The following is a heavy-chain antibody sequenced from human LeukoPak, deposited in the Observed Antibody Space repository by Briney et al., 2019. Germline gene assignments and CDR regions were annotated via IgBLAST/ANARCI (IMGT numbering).Heavy chain of an antibody. D-gene: IGHD6-13*01. J-gene: IGHJ5*02. CDR3: ARGRYPSRGQQLVPPTLWFDP. CDR2: MNPNSGNT. Sequence: GASVKVSCKASGYTFTSYDINWVRQATGQGLEWMGWMNPNSGNTGYAQKFQGRVTMTRNTSISTAYMELSSLRSEDTAVYYCARGRYPSRGQQLVPPTLWFDPWGQGTLVTVSS. V-gene: IGHV1-8*01. CDR1: GYTFTSYD.